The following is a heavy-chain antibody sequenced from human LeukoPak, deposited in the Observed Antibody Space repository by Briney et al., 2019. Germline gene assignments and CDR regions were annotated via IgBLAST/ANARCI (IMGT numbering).Heavy chain of an antibody. J-gene: IGHJ6*03. Sequence: SETLSLTCTVSGGSISSGDYYWSWIRQPPGKGLEWIGYIYYSGSTYYNPSLKSRVTISVDTSKNQFSLKLSSVTAADTAVYYCARGGSDYRLGVSDYYYYYTDVWGKGTTVTVSS. D-gene: IGHD1-26*01. CDR3: ARGGSDYRLGVSDYYYYYTDV. CDR2: IYYSGST. CDR1: GGSISSGDYY. V-gene: IGHV4-30-4*08.